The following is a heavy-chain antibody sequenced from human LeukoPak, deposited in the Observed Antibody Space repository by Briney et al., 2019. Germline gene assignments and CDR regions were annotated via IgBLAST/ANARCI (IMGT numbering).Heavy chain of an antibody. CDR1: GFSVSGYW. Sequence: PGGSLRLSCAVSGFSVSGYWMTWVRQAPGKGLEWVANVKQDGSEKNYVDSVKGRITISRDNAGNSLFLQMNSLRVEDTAVYYCAREWQGGIAAAGTRIEGDYWGQGNLVAVSS. CDR3: AREWQGGIAAAGTRIEGDY. J-gene: IGHJ4*02. CDR2: VKQDGSEK. D-gene: IGHD6-13*01. V-gene: IGHV3-7*01.